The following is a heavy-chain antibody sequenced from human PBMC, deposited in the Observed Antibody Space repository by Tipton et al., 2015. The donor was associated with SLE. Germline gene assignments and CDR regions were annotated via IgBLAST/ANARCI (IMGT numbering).Heavy chain of an antibody. J-gene: IGHJ4*02. CDR2: IYHSGST. CDR3: ARHQGGFDY. Sequence: LRLSCAVSGYSISSGYYWGWIRQPPGKGLEWIGSIYHSGSTYYNPSLKSRVTISVDTSKNQFSLKLSSVTAADTAVYYCARHQGGFDYWGQGTLVTVPS. V-gene: IGHV4-38-2*01. CDR1: GYSISSGYY.